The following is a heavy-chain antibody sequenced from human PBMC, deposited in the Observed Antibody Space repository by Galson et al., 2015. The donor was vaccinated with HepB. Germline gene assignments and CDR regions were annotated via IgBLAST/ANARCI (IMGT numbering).Heavy chain of an antibody. J-gene: IGHJ5*02. CDR3: ARVTYTVTTHWFDP. D-gene: IGHD4-11*01. Sequence: SLRLSCAASGFTFSDYYMSWIRQAPGKGLEWVSYISSSGSTIYYADSVKGRFTISRDNAKNSLYLQMNSLRAEDTAVYYCARVTYTVTTHWFDPWGQGTLVTVSS. CDR2: ISSSGSTI. CDR1: GFTFSDYY. V-gene: IGHV3-11*01.